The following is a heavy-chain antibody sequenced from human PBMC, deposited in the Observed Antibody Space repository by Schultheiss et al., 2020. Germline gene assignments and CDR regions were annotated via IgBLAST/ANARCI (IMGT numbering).Heavy chain of an antibody. D-gene: IGHD4-17*01. CDR2: IWYDGSNK. Sequence: GGSLRLSCAASGFTFSSDGMHWVRQAPGKGLEWVAVIWYDGSNKYYADSVKGRFTISRDNSKNTLYLQMNSLRAEDTAVYYCARDLDDYGWSVYYYYGMDVWGQGTTVTVSS. CDR3: ARDLDDYGWSVYYYYGMDV. V-gene: IGHV3-33*01. CDR1: GFTFSSDG. J-gene: IGHJ6*02.